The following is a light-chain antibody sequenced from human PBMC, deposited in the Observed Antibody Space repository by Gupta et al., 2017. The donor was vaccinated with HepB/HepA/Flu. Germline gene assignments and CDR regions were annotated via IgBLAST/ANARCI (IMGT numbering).Light chain of an antibody. CDR3: ANSDSSRNGVV. CDR2: DNG. V-gene: IGLV1-51*01. CDR1: SSTTGNNY. Sequence: QSLLTQPPSVPAAPGQRVTISCSGSSSTTGNNYVFWYQQFPGVAPKLLIYDNGERPSGVPDRFFGSKSGTYATIRTTGLQTGDEADYYCANSDSSRNGVVFGGGTKLTVL. J-gene: IGLJ2*01.